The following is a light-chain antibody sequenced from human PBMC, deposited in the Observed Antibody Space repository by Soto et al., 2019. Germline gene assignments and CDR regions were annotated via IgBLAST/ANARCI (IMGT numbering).Light chain of an antibody. CDR3: CSYAGSSNPYV. V-gene: IGLV2-23*02. CDR2: EVS. CDR1: TSDVGSYNL. J-gene: IGLJ1*01. Sequence: QSVLTHPGSLSGSPGQLITISFPATTSDVGSYNLVSWSQQHPGKAPKLMIYEVSKRPSGVSNRFSGSKSGNTASLTISGLQAEDEADYYCCSYAGSSNPYVFGTGTKVTVL.